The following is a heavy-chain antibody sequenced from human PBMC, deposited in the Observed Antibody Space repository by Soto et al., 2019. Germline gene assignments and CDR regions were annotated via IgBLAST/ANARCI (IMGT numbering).Heavy chain of an antibody. D-gene: IGHD1-26*01. V-gene: IGHV3-74*01. Sequence: EVQLVESGGGLVQPGGSLRLSCVASGFTISSHWMHWVRQAPGKGLVWVSRINSDGSSTSYADSVKGRFIISIDNAKNTLYLQMTILSAEDTAVYYCVRSDSGTYGCFDPWGQGTLVTVSS. J-gene: IGHJ5*02. CDR1: GFTISSHW. CDR3: VRSDSGTYGCFDP. CDR2: INSDGSST.